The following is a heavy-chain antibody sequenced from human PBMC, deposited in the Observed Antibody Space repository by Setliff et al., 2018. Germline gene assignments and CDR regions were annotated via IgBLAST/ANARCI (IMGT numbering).Heavy chain of an antibody. D-gene: IGHD6-13*01. V-gene: IGHV3-21*01. J-gene: IGHJ3*02. Sequence: GGSLRLSCAASGFTFSGYSMNCFRQAPGKGLEWVSSISRSSTYIYYADSMKGRFTISRDNAKNSLYLQMNSLRAEDTAVYYCASAGHSGSWFPFDAFHIWGQGTMVTV. CDR1: GFTFSGYS. CDR2: ISRSSTYI. CDR3: ASAGHSGSWFPFDAFHI.